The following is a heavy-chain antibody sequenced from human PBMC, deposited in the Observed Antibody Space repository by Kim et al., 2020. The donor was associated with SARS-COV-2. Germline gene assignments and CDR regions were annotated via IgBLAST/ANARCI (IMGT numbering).Heavy chain of an antibody. CDR1: GGSISSYY. CDR2: IYYSGST. D-gene: IGHD3-9*01. CDR3: ARGGINDTLTGWYYYGMDV. V-gene: IGHV4-59*01. J-gene: IGHJ6*01. Sequence: SETLSLTCTVSGGSISSYYWSWIRQPPGKGLEWIGYIYYSGSTNYNPSLKSRVTISVDTSKNQFSLKLSSVTAADTAVYYCARGGINDTLTGWYYYGMDV.